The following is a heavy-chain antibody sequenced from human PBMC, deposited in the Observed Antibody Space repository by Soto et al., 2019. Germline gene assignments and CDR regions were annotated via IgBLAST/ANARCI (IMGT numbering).Heavy chain of an antibody. CDR3: VTAQADGALVYFDY. V-gene: IGHV3-23*01. D-gene: IGHD2-15*01. Sequence: EVQLLESGGGLVQPGGSLRLSCAASGFTFSSYAMSWVRQAPGKGLESVSAISGSGGSTYYADSVKGRFTISRDNSKHTLYLQMNSMRAEDTDVYYCVTAQADGALVYFDYGGQGTLGTVSS. J-gene: IGHJ4*02. CDR1: GFTFSSYA. CDR2: ISGSGGST.